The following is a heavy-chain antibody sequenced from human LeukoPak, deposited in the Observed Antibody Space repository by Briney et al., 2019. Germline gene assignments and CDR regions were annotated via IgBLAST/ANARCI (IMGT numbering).Heavy chain of an antibody. CDR1: GYTFTGYY. CDR2: INPNSGGT. V-gene: IGHV1-2*02. D-gene: IGHD3-22*01. CDR3: AREPYTHYYDSSGPNDY. Sequence: SVKVSCKASGYTFTGYYMHWVRQAPGQRLEWMGWINPNSGGTNYAQKFQGRVTMTRDTSISTAYMELSRLRSDDTAVYYCAREPYTHYYDSSGPNDYWGQGTLVTVSS. J-gene: IGHJ4*02.